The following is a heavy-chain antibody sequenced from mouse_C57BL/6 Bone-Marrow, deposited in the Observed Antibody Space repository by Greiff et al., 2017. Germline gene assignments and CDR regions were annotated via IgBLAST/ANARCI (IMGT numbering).Heavy chain of an antibody. Sequence: VKLQESGAELARPGASVKLSCKASGYTFTSYGISWVKQRTGQGLEWIGEIYPRSGNTYYNEKFKGKATLTADKSSSTAYMELRSLTSEASAVYFCAREGMGLRLYAMDYWGQGTSVTVSS. V-gene: IGHV1-81*01. J-gene: IGHJ4*01. CDR3: AREGMGLRLYAMDY. D-gene: IGHD1-1*01. CDR2: IYPRSGNT. CDR1: GYTFTSYG.